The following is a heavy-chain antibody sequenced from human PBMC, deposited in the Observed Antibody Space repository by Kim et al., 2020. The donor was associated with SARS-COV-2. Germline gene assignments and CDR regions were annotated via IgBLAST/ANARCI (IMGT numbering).Heavy chain of an antibody. CDR3: ARLQRSARAPYCSSTSCYRGGWFDP. CDR1: GGSFSGYY. CDR2: INHSGST. V-gene: IGHV4-34*01. Sequence: SETLSLTCAVYGGSFSGYYWSWIRQPPGKGLEWIGEINHSGSTNYNPSLKSRVTISVDTSKNQFSLKLSSVTAADTAVYYCARLQRSARAPYCSSTSCYRGGWFDPWGQGTLVTVSS. D-gene: IGHD2-2*02. J-gene: IGHJ5*02.